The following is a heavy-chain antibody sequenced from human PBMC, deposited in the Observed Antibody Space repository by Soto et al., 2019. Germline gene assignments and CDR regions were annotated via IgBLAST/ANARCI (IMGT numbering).Heavy chain of an antibody. J-gene: IGHJ4*02. V-gene: IGHV3-30*18. CDR3: AKDRTPYSNYSGLSY. CDR1: GFTFSSYG. CDR2: ISYDGSNK. D-gene: IGHD4-4*01. Sequence: QVQLVESGGGVVQPGRSLRLSCAASGFTFSSYGMHWVRQAPGKGLEWVAVISYDGSNKYYADSVKGRFTISRDNSKTTLYLQMNSLRAEDTAVYYCAKDRTPYSNYSGLSYWGQGTLVTVSS.